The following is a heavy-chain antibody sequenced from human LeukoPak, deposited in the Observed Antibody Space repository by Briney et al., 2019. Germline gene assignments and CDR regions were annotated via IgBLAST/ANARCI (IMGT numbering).Heavy chain of an antibody. J-gene: IGHJ4*02. Sequence: PGGSLRLSCAASGFTFSNFWMSWVRQVPGKGLEWVCSINTDGSDTRYAVSVRGRFTMSRDNAKNSLYLQMNSLRAEDTAMYHCVRDLGGRSGHWGQGTLVTVSS. CDR3: VRDLGGRSGH. CDR2: INTDGSDT. CDR1: GFTFSNFW. D-gene: IGHD1-26*01. V-gene: IGHV3-7*01.